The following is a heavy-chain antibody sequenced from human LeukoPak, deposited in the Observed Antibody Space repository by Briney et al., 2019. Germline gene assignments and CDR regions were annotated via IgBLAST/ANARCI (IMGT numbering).Heavy chain of an antibody. CDR1: GFTFSSYS. J-gene: IGHJ3*01. D-gene: IGHD3-9*01. V-gene: IGHV3-21*01. CDR2: ISGSGGYT. CDR3: ARNRVIDYNIVYDCLVGARGAFDF. Sequence: PGGSLRLSCAASGFTFSSYSMSWVRQAPGKGLEWVSSISGSGGYTYYADSVKGRFTISRDNAKNTLYLQMNSLRAEDTAVYYCARNRVIDYNIVYDCLVGARGAFDFWDQGTMVIVS.